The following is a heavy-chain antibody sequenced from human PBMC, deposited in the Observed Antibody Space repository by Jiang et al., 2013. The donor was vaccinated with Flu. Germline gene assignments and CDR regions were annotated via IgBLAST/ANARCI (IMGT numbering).Heavy chain of an antibody. D-gene: IGHD1-14*01. Sequence: QLLESGGGLVQPGGSLRLSCAASGFTFSSYWMSWVRQAPGKGLEWVANIKQDGSEKYYVDSVKGRFTISRDNAKNSLYLQMNSLRAEDTAVYYCARFGREPGNWYFDLWGRGTLVTVSS. CDR1: GFTFSSYW. CDR3: ARFGREPGNWYFDL. J-gene: IGHJ2*01. CDR2: IKQDGSEK. V-gene: IGHV3-7*03.